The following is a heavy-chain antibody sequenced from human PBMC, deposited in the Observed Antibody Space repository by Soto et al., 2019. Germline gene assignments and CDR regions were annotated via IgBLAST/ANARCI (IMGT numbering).Heavy chain of an antibody. Sequence: SVKVSCKASGGTFSSYAISWVRQAPGQGLEWMGGIIPIFGTANYAQKFQGRVTITADESTSTAYMELSSLRSEDTAVYYCASDVTDYYDSSGYYPGGAFDIWGQGTMVTVS. CDR2: IIPIFGTA. D-gene: IGHD3-22*01. V-gene: IGHV1-69*13. CDR1: GGTFSSYA. CDR3: ASDVTDYYDSSGYYPGGAFDI. J-gene: IGHJ3*02.